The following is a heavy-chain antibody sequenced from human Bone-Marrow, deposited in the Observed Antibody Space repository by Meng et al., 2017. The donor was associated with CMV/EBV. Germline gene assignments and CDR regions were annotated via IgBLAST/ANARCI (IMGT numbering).Heavy chain of an antibody. J-gene: IGHJ6*02. V-gene: IGHV4-39*07. Sequence: GSLRLSCTVSGGSISSSSYYWGWIRQPPGKGLEWIGSIYHSGSTYYNPSLKSRVTISVDTSKNQFSLKLSSVTAADTAVYYCAILTGTTSHYYYYGMDVWGQGTTVTVSS. D-gene: IGHD1-7*01. CDR3: AILTGTTSHYYYYGMDV. CDR1: GGSISSSSYY. CDR2: IYHSGST.